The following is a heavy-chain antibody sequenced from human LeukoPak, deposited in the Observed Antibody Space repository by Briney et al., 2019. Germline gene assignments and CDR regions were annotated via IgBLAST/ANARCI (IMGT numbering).Heavy chain of an antibody. V-gene: IGHV3-43*02. CDR3: AKARWEPNFDY. J-gene: IGHJ4*02. D-gene: IGHD1-26*01. CDR2: INENGDIA. Sequence: GGSLRLSCAASGFTFDDYAMHWVRQGPGKSLEWVSLINENGDIAYYGDSVRGRFTVSRGNAKNSLYLQMNSLTTEDTALYYCAKARWEPNFDYWGQGTLVTVSS. CDR1: GFTFDDYA.